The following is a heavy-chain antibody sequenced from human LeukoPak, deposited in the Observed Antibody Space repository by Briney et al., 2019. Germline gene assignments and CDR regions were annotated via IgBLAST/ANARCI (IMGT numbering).Heavy chain of an antibody. CDR3: ARVEAFGGDLDY. V-gene: IGHV3-30*02. CDR1: GFMFSSYG. CDR2: IQYDGSKE. J-gene: IGHJ4*02. Sequence: GGSLRLSYAASGFMFSSYGMHWVRQAPGKGLEWVAFIQYDGSKEYYADSVKGRFTISRDNAKNSLYLQMNSLRAEDTAVYYCARVEAFGGDLDYWGQGTLVTVSS. D-gene: IGHD2-21*02.